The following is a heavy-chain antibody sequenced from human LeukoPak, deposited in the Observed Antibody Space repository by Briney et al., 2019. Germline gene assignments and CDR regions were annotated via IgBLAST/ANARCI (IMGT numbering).Heavy chain of an antibody. CDR1: GGSISSSSYY. V-gene: IGHV4-61*05. Sequence: SETLSLTCTVSGGSISSSSYYWGWIRQPPGKGLEWIGYIYYSGSTNYNPSLKSRVTISADTSKNQFSLKLSSVTAADTAVYYCARGQVPPFDYWGQGTLVTVSS. CDR3: ARGQVPPFDY. CDR2: IYYSGST. J-gene: IGHJ4*02.